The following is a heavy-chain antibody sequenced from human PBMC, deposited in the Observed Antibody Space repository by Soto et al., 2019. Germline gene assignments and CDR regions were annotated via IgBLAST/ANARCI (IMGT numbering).Heavy chain of an antibody. D-gene: IGHD3-10*01. Sequence: GGSLRLSCAASGFTVSSNYMSWVRQAPGKGLEWVSVISGSGGSTYYADSVKGRFTISRDNSKNTLYLQMNSLRAEDTAVYYCAKHRRAPRANYGSGSYYFDYWGQGTLVTVSS. J-gene: IGHJ4*02. CDR1: GFTVSSNY. CDR3: AKHRRAPRANYGSGSYYFDY. CDR2: ISGSGGST. V-gene: IGHV3-23*01.